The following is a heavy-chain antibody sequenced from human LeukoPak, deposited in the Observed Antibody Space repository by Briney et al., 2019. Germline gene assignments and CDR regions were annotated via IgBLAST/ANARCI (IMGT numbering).Heavy chain of an antibody. Sequence: SETLSLTCTVSGGSISSYYGSWIRQPPGKGLEWIGYIYYSGSTNYNPSLKSRVTISVDTSKNQFSLKLSSVTAADTAVYYCARDFVGAFDYWGQGTLVTVSS. V-gene: IGHV4-59*01. CDR1: GGSISSYY. CDR3: ARDFVGAFDY. D-gene: IGHD2-21*01. J-gene: IGHJ4*02. CDR2: IYYSGST.